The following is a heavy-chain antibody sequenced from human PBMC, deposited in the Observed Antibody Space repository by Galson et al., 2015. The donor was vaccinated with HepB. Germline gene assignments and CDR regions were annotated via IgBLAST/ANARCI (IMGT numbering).Heavy chain of an antibody. CDR1: GYTFTNYP. CDR3: AREGGVVVSVGTYRWFDP. V-gene: IGHV1-3*01. J-gene: IGHJ5*02. D-gene: IGHD2-2*01. Sequence: SVKVSCKASGYTFTNYPIHWVRQAPGQRLEWMGWINPGNGNTKYSQQFQGRVTITRDTSATTAYMELSSLRSEDTAVYYCAREGGVVVSVGTYRWFDPWGQGTLVTVSS. CDR2: INPGNGNT.